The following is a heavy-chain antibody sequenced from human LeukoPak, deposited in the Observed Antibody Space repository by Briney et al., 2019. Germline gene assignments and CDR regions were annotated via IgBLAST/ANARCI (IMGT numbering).Heavy chain of an antibody. V-gene: IGHV4-61*02. Sequence: PSETLSLTCTVSGGSISSNSYYSSWIRQPAGKGLEWIGRIYTSGSTNYNPSLKSRVTISVDTSKNQFSLKLSSVTAADTAVYYCARVGIAAAGPSRYYYYYMDVWGKGTTVTISS. D-gene: IGHD6-13*01. CDR1: GGSISSNSYY. CDR3: ARVGIAAAGPSRYYYYYMDV. J-gene: IGHJ6*03. CDR2: IYTSGST.